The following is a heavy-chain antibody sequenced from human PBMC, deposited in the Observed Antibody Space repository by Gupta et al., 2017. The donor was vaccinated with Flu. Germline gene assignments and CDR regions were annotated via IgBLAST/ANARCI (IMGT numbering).Heavy chain of an antibody. CDR3: AKEMGAVAGIDY. J-gene: IGHJ4*02. CDR2: ISYDGSNK. D-gene: IGHD6-19*01. V-gene: IGHV3-30*18. CDR1: GFTFSSYG. Sequence: QVQLVESGGGVVQPGRSLRLSCAASGFTFSSYGMHWVRQAPGKGLEWVAVISYDGSNKYYADSVKGRFTISRDNSKNTLYLQMNSLRAEDTAVYYCAKEMGAVAGIDYWGQGTLVTVSS.